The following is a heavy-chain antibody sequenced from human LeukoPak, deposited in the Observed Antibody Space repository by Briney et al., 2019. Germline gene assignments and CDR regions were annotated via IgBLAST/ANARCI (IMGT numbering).Heavy chain of an antibody. Sequence: SVKVSCKASGGIVRRFPISRVRQAPGHGLEWMGGIIPLFGTANYAQKFQGRVTISADQSTGTAYMELSSLRSDGTAVYYCARDRPGRYCSTISCYSASPFDPWGQGTLVTVSS. J-gene: IGHJ5*02. CDR3: ARDRPGRYCSTISCYSASPFDP. V-gene: IGHV1-69*13. D-gene: IGHD2-2*02. CDR2: IIPLFGTA. CDR1: GGIVRRFP.